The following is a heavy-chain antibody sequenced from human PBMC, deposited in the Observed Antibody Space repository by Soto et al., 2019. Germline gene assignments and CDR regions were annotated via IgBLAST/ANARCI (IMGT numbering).Heavy chain of an antibody. CDR3: AKDRGVLGGVAGMMDL. CDR2: VSGSGRHT. Sequence: EVQLLESGGGLVQPGGSLRLSCAASGFTFSSYGMSWVHQVSGKGLEWVSAVSGSGRHTYYADSVKGRFTISRDNSKNTLYLQIDSLRAEDTAVYYCAKDRGVLGGVAGMMDLWGQGTLVTVSS. V-gene: IGHV3-23*01. CDR1: GFTFSSYG. D-gene: IGHD6-19*01. J-gene: IGHJ5*02.